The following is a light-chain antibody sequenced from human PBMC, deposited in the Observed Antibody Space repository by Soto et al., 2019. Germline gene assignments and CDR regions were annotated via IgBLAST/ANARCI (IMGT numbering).Light chain of an antibody. CDR2: GAS. Sequence: ELVLTQSPGTLSLSTGERATLXXRASQSVSSRYLAWDQQKPGQAPRLXXYGASSRATGIPDRFSGSGSGTDFTLTISRLEPEDFAVYYCQQYGSSLTWTFGQGTKVDI. CDR1: QSVSSRY. CDR3: QQYGSSLTWT. J-gene: IGKJ1*01. V-gene: IGKV3-20*01.